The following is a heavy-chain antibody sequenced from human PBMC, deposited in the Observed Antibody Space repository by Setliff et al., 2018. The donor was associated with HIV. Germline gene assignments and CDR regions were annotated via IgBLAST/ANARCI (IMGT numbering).Heavy chain of an antibody. Sequence: PGETLKISCKGSGYSFTSYWIGWVRQMPGKGLEWMGIIYPGDSDTRYSPSFQGQVTSSADKSISTAYLQWSSLKASDTAMYYCARVNYDILTGYIGYYDYWGQGTLVTVSS. CDR2: IYPGDSDT. CDR1: GYSFTSYW. J-gene: IGHJ4*02. V-gene: IGHV5-51*01. CDR3: ARVNYDILTGYIGYYDY. D-gene: IGHD3-9*01.